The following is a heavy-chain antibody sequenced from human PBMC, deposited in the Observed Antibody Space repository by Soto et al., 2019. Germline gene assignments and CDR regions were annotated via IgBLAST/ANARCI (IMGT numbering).Heavy chain of an antibody. CDR1: VGAISSGGYY. CDR3: ARAEKLYYFDY. J-gene: IGHJ4*02. CDR2: IYYSGST. Sequence: TRSLTCTVSVGAISSGGYYWIGIRQQPGKGLEWIRYIYYSGSTYYNSSLKSRVTISIATSKNQFSLKLSSATAAATAVYYCARAEKLYYFDYWGQGTLVTVSS. V-gene: IGHV4-31*03.